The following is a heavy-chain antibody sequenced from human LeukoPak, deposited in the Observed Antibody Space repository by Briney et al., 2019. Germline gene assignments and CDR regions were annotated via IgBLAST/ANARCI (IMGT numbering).Heavy chain of an antibody. V-gene: IGHV5-51*01. Sequence: GESLKISCKGSEYSFTSHWIGWVRQMPGKGVEWMGMIYPGDSDTRYSPSFQGQVTISADKSISTAYLQWSSLKASDTAMYYCARHKGYYYDSSGYPRYYFDYWGQGTLVTVSS. CDR1: EYSFTSHW. D-gene: IGHD3-22*01. CDR2: IYPGDSDT. CDR3: ARHKGYYYDSSGYPRYYFDY. J-gene: IGHJ4*02.